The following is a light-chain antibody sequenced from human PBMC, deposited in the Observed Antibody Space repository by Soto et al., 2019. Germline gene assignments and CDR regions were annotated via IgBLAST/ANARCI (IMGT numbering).Light chain of an antibody. CDR3: SSYTSSSTPEVV. CDR1: SSDVGGYNY. Sequence: QSALTQPASVSGSPGQSITISCTGTSSDVGGYNYVSWHQQHPGKAPKLMIYDVSNRPSGVSNRFSGSKSGNTASLTISGLQAEDEADYYCSSYTSSSTPEVVFGTGTKVTVL. J-gene: IGLJ1*01. V-gene: IGLV2-14*01. CDR2: DVS.